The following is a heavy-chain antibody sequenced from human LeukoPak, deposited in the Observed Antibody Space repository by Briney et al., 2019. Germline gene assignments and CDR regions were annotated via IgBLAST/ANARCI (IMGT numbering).Heavy chain of an antibody. D-gene: IGHD1-26*01. CDR1: GFTFSSYW. Sequence: GGSLRLSCAASGFTFSSYWMHWVRQAPGKGLVWVSRINSDGSSTSYADSVKGRFTISRDNAKNTLYLQMNSLRAEDTALYYCAKGVRSGSPPFDYWGQGTLVTVSS. V-gene: IGHV3-74*01. CDR2: INSDGSST. CDR3: AKGVRSGSPPFDY. J-gene: IGHJ4*02.